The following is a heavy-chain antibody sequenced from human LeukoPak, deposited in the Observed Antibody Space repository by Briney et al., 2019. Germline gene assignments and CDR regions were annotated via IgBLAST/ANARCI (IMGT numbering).Heavy chain of an antibody. CDR3: MRVRLASPGNVY. CDR2: VSHDGDST. J-gene: IGHJ4*02. CDR1: GFTFSNYA. V-gene: IGHV3-30*04. D-gene: IGHD6-13*01. Sequence: GGSLRLSCAASGFTFSNYAMNWVRQAPGKGLEWVSIVSHDGDSTYYAGSVKGRFTISRDSSKSTLYLQMNNLTAEDTAIYSCMRVRLASPGNVYWGQGTLVTVSS.